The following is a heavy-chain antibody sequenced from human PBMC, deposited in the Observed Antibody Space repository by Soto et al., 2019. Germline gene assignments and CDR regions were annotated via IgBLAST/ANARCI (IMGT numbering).Heavy chain of an antibody. CDR2: ISSDGRDD. Sequence: VQLVESGGGVVQPGRSLRLSCVASGFTFSSYVMHWVRQVPGEGLEWVAAISSDGRDDYYADSVKGRFTVSRDNSRKTLSMQMNSPRADDTAVYYCVREGYNSGRSGAFDIWGLGTMVTVS. D-gene: IGHD6-19*01. J-gene: IGHJ3*02. CDR3: VREGYNSGRSGAFDI. CDR1: GFTFSSYV. V-gene: IGHV3-30*04.